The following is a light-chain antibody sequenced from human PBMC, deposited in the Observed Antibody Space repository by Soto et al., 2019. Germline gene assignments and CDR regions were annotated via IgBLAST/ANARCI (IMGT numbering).Light chain of an antibody. CDR1: QTFTRW. J-gene: IGKJ1*01. Sequence: DIQMTQSPSTLAASVGDRVTITCRASQTFTRWLAWYQQKPGKAPQLLIYEASRLKSGVPSRSSGSQSRTDFTLTISSLSPDDCGTDYCQYYDSLSSTPFGRGTKVEI. V-gene: IGKV1-5*03. CDR3: QYYDSLSSTP. CDR2: EAS.